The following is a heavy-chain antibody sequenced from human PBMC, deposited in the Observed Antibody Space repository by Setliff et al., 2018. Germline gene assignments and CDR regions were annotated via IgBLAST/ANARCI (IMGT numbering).Heavy chain of an antibody. V-gene: IGHV4-34*01. CDR2: INHSGTT. Sequence: PSETLSLTCTAYGGTFSDYYWTWIRQPPGKGLEWIGEINHSGTTNYNPSLRSRVTISVDTSKNQFSLTMSSVTAADAAIYYCARTPRGGNSAFDLWGQGTMVTVSS. J-gene: IGHJ3*01. CDR1: GGTFSDYY. D-gene: IGHD2-21*02. CDR3: ARTPRGGNSAFDL.